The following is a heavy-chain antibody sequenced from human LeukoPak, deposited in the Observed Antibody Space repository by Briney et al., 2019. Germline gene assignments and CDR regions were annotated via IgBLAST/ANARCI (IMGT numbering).Heavy chain of an antibody. D-gene: IGHD2-15*01. J-gene: IGHJ4*02. CDR3: ARDCSGGSCYSDPIDY. Sequence: ASVKVSCKASGYTFTGYYMHWVRQAPGQGLEWMGWINPNSGNTNYAQKLQGRVTMTTDTSTSAAYMELRSLRSDDTAVYYCARDCSGGSCYSDPIDYWGQGTLVTVSS. CDR1: GYTFTGYY. V-gene: IGHV1-18*04. CDR2: INPNSGNT.